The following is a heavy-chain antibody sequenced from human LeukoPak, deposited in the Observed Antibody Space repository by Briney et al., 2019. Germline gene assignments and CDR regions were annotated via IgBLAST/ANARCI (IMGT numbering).Heavy chain of an antibody. CDR3: ATDTYYYDSSGYSPPDY. V-gene: IGHV1-24*01. CDR1: GYTLTELS. Sequence: ASVKVSCTVSGYTLTELSMHWVRQAPGKGLEWMGGFDPEDGETIYAQKFQGRVTMTEDTSTDTAYMELSSLRSEDTAVYYCATDTYYYDSSGYSPPDYWGQGTLVTVSS. CDR2: FDPEDGET. J-gene: IGHJ4*02. D-gene: IGHD3-22*01.